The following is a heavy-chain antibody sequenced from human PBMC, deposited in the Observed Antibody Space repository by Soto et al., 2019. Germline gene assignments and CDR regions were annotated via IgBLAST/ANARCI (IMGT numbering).Heavy chain of an antibody. CDR3: VTRPKQWLPQAFDY. CDR1: GYTFTSYY. D-gene: IGHD6-19*01. Sequence: ASVKVSCKASGYTFTSYYMHWVRQAPGQGLEWMGIINPSGGSTSYAQKFQGRVTMTRDTSTSTVYMELSSLRFEDTAVYYCVTRPKQWLPQAFDYWGQGTLVTVSS. J-gene: IGHJ4*02. V-gene: IGHV1-46*03. CDR2: INPSGGST.